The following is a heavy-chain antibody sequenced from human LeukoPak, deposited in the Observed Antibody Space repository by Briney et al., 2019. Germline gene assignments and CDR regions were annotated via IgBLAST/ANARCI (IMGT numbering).Heavy chain of an antibody. CDR2: ISGSGGST. J-gene: IGHJ5*02. Sequence: QAGGSLRLSCAASGFTFSSYAMSWVRQAPGKGLEWVSAISGSGGSTYYADSVKGRFTISRDNSKNSLYLQMNSLRAEDTAAYYCAKYSYGSGTSFDPWGQGTLVTVSS. D-gene: IGHD3-10*01. CDR3: AKYSYGSGTSFDP. V-gene: IGHV3-23*01. CDR1: GFTFSSYA.